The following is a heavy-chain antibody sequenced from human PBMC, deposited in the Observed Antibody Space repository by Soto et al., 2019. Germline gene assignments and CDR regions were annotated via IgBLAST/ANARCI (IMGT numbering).Heavy chain of an antibody. Sequence: PGGSLRLSCAASGFTFSSYWMHWVRQAPGKGLVWVSRINSDGSSTSYADSVKGRFTISRDNAKNTLYLQMNSLRAEDTAVYYCVRTSLVVAAATREDYWGQGNLVTVSS. CDR3: VRTSLVVAAATREDY. D-gene: IGHD2-15*01. CDR1: GFTFSSYW. J-gene: IGHJ4*02. CDR2: INSDGSST. V-gene: IGHV3-74*01.